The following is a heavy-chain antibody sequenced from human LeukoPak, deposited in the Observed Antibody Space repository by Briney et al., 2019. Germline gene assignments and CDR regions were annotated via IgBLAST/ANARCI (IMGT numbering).Heavy chain of an antibody. D-gene: IGHD3-10*01. J-gene: IGHJ4*02. CDR1: GYTFTGYY. Sequence: ASVKVSCEASGYTFTGYYMHWVRQAPGQGLEWMGWINPNSGGTNYAQKFQGRVTMTRDTSISTAYMELSRLRSDDTAVYYRARDLTMVRGVITPIDYWGQGTLVTVSS. V-gene: IGHV1-2*02. CDR3: ARDLTMVRGVITPIDY. CDR2: INPNSGGT.